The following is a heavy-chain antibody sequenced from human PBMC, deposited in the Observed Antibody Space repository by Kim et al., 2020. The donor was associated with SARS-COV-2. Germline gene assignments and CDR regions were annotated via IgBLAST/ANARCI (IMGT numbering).Heavy chain of an antibody. V-gene: IGHV6-1*01. CDR3: ARDPEYYYDSSGYYFDY. J-gene: IGHJ4*02. Sequence: SQTLSLTCAISGDSVSSNSAAWNWIRQSPSRGLEWLGRTYYRSKWYNDYAVSVKSRITINPDTSKNQFSLQLNSVTPEDTAVYYCARDPEYYYDSSGYYFDYWGQGTLVTVSS. CDR1: GDSVSSNSAA. CDR2: TYYRSKWYN. D-gene: IGHD3-22*01.